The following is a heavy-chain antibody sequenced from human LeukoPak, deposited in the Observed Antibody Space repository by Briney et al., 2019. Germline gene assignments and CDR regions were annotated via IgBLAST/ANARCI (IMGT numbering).Heavy chain of an antibody. Sequence: GRSLRLSCAASGFTFSSYAMHWVRQAPGKGLEWVAVISYDGSNKYYADSVKGRFTISRDNSKNTLYLQMNSLRAEDTAVYYCARDLPAYYDFWSGYFPSLNYYYYGMDVWGQGTTVTVSS. CDR2: ISYDGSNK. CDR1: GFTFSSYA. CDR3: ARDLPAYYDFWSGYFPSLNYYYYGMDV. D-gene: IGHD3-3*01. J-gene: IGHJ6*02. V-gene: IGHV3-30-3*01.